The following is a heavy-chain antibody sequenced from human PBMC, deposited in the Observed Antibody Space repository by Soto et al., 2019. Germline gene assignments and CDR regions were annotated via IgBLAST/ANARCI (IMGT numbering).Heavy chain of an antibody. CDR2: ISSSSSTI. CDR1: GFTFSSHG. Sequence: GGSLRLSCAASGFTFSSHGMNWVRQAPGTGLEWVSYISSSSSTIYYADSVKGRFTISRDNAKNSLYLQMNSLRDEDTAVYYCAREYCSCACCYSLGYGMDVWGQGTTVTVSS. V-gene: IGHV3-48*02. D-gene: IGHD2-15*01. CDR3: AREYCSCACCYSLGYGMDV. J-gene: IGHJ6*02.